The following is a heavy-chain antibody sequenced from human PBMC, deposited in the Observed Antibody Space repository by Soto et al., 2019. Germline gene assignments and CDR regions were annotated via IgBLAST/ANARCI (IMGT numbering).Heavy chain of an antibody. J-gene: IGHJ4*02. Sequence: EVQLVESGGVVVQPGGSLRLSCAASGFTFDDYTMHWVRQAPGKGLEWVSLISWNGGSTYYADSVKGRFTLSSDNSKNSLELQMNSLRTEDTALYYCANDIARSSSAAVGGCIDYWGQGTLVTVSS. CDR3: ANDIARSSSAAVGGCIDY. CDR2: ISWNGGST. D-gene: IGHD6-6*01. CDR1: GFTFDDYT. V-gene: IGHV3-43*01.